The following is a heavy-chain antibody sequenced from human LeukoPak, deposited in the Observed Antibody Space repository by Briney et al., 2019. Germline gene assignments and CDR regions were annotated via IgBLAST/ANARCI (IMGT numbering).Heavy chain of an antibody. CDR1: GFTFRDYY. CDR3: ITADSQAFDV. Sequence: GGSLRLSCAASGFTFRDYYMSWIRQAPGKGLEWVGRIKSKTDGGTADYAAPVKGRFTISRDDSKSTPYLQMNSLKSGDTAVYYCITADSQAFDVWGQGTMVTVSS. CDR2: IKSKTDGGTA. V-gene: IGHV3-15*01. D-gene: IGHD2-21*01. J-gene: IGHJ3*01.